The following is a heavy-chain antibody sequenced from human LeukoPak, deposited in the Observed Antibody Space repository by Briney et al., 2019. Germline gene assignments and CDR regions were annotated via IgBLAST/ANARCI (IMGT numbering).Heavy chain of an antibody. V-gene: IGHV1-2*02. CDR1: GYTFTSYY. CDR3: ARDVDSSGYSVGY. Sequence: ASVKVSCKASGYTFTSYYMHWVRQAPGQGLEWMGWINPNSGGTNYAQKFQGRVTMTRDTSISTAYMELSRLRSDDTAVYYCARDVDSSGYSVGYWGQGTLVTVSS. CDR2: INPNSGGT. D-gene: IGHD3-22*01. J-gene: IGHJ4*02.